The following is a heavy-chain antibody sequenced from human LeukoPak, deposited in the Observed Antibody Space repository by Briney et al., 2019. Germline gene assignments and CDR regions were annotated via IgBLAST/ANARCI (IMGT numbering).Heavy chain of an antibody. CDR3: ARVPSLLAVGATAGPDY. CDR1: GYTFTSYG. D-gene: IGHD1-26*01. J-gene: IGHJ4*02. CDR2: ISAYNGNT. Sequence: ASVKVSRKASGYTFTSYGISWVRQAPGQGLEWMGWISAYNGNTNYAQKLQGRVTMTTDTSTSTAYMELRSLRSDDTAVYYCARVPSLLAVGATAGPDYWGQGTLVTVSS. V-gene: IGHV1-18*01.